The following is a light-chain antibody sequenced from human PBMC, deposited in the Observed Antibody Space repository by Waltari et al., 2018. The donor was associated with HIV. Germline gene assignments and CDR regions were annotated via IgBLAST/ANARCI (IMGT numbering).Light chain of an antibody. V-gene: IGLV3-1*01. Sequence: SYELIQPPSVSVSPGQTASITCSGDELGTVYASWYQQKPGQSPVLIIYEDTRRPSGIPERFSGSNSGNTATLTISGTQVRDEADYYCQGWLSGTAVFGGGTTLTVL. J-gene: IGLJ2*01. CDR3: QGWLSGTAV. CDR2: EDT. CDR1: ELGTVY.